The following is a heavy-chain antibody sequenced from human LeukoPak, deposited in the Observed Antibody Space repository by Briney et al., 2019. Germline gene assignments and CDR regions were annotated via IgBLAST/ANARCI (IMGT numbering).Heavy chain of an antibody. CDR1: GFTLSNYW. J-gene: IGHJ4*02. D-gene: IGHD6-25*01. Sequence: PGGSLRLSCAASGFTLSNYWMHWVRQAPGKGPVWVSRLHSDETSTSYADSVRGRFTISRDNARNTLYLQMNTLRAEDTAVYYCARSGWPYYFDYWGQGTLVTVSS. CDR2: LHSDETST. V-gene: IGHV3-74*01. CDR3: ARSGWPYYFDY.